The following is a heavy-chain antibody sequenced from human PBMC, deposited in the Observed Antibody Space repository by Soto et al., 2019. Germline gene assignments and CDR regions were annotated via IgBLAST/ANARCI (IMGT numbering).Heavy chain of an antibody. CDR2: VNPDSGAT. J-gene: IGHJ6*02. V-gene: IGHV1-2*02. CDR1: GYTFTGNY. CDR3: ARDPRRPSGLLGFWGYGMDV. Sequence: QVHLVQSGAEVKKPGASVKVSCKASGYTFTGNYIHWVRQAPGQGLEWMGWVNPDSGATTSAQKFQGRVTMTRDTSVTTDYMELTRLTSDDTAASYGARDPRRPSGLLGFWGYGMDVWGQGTMVTVSS. D-gene: IGHD3-16*01.